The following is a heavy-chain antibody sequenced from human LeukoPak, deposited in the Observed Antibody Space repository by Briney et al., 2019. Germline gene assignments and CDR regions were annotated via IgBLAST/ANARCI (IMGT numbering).Heavy chain of an antibody. J-gene: IGHJ4*02. CDR3: ARALNYDILTGLPAYFDY. V-gene: IGHV1-69*13. D-gene: IGHD3-9*01. CDR2: IIPIFGTA. Sequence: SVKVSCKASGGTFSSYAIGWVRQAPGQGLEWMGGIIPIFGTANYAQKFQGRVTITADESTSTAYMELSSLRSEDTAVYYCARALNYDILTGLPAYFDYWGQGTLVTVSS. CDR1: GGTFSSYA.